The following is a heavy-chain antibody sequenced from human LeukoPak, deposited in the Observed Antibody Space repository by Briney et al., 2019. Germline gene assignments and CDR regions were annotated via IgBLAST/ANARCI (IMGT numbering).Heavy chain of an antibody. CDR3: ARTTEEYYGSGKFRRYYSYYYYMDV. CDR2: VSSSGST. Sequence: SETLSLTCTVSGDSISSGDYYWRWIRQPAGKGLEWIGRVSSSGSTNYNPSLKSRVTISVDTSKNQFSLKLSSVTAADTAVYYCARTTEEYYGSGKFRRYYSYYYYMDVWGKGTTVTVSS. J-gene: IGHJ6*03. V-gene: IGHV4-61*02. D-gene: IGHD3-10*01. CDR1: GDSISSGDYY.